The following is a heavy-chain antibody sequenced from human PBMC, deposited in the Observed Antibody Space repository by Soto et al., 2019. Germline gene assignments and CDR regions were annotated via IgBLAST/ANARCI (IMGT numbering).Heavy chain of an antibody. CDR1: GFTFSLYG. CDR2: ISFDGKNR. J-gene: IGHJ5*02. CDR3: AKGAQAAAGLEP. V-gene: IGHV3-30*18. Sequence: QVQLLESGGGVVQPGRSLKLSCTTSGFTFSLYGMHWVRQAPGKGLEWLAVISFDGKNRYYADSVKGRFTISRDNSKTTLSLQIGHLRADDTAGFFCAKGAQAAAGLEPWGQGALVTVAS. D-gene: IGHD6-25*01.